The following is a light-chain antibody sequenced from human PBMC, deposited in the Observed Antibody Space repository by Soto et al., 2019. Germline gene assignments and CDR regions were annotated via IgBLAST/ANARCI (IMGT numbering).Light chain of an antibody. Sequence: IVLTQSPGTLSLSPGEGATLSCRASQPVNSGYLAWYQQKPGQAPRILMYGVSTRDTGIPDRFSGSGAGTDFTLTMSRLEPGDFAVYYCQVYGSSPKTFGQGTKVEFK. CDR2: GVS. CDR1: QPVNSGY. J-gene: IGKJ1*01. CDR3: QVYGSSPKT. V-gene: IGKV3-20*01.